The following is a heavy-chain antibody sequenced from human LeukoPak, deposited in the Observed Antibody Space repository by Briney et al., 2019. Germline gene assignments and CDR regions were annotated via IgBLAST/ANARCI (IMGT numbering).Heavy chain of an antibody. CDR2: IDYSGDT. J-gene: IGHJ5*02. CDR1: GGSIIGYY. D-gene: IGHD3-9*01. CDR3: AQPPHGIRDFDP. Sequence: SETLSLTCTVSGGSIIGYYWSWIRQPPGKALEWIAYIDYSGDTNSNPSLKSRVTISVDTSKNQFSLRLNSVTAADTAFYYCAQPPHGIRDFDPWGQGTLVTVSS. V-gene: IGHV4-59*08.